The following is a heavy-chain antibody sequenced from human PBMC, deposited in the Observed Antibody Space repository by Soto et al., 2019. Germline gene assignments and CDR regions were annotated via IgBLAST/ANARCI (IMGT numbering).Heavy chain of an antibody. Sequence: QVQLVQSGAEVKKPGASVKVSCKASGYTFTSYDINWVRQATGQGLEWMGWMNPNSANTGYAQKFKGRVTLTRNTSTRTAYMELSSLRPEDTAVYYYAREVGSRIDYWGQGTLVTVSS. CDR3: AREVGSRIDY. J-gene: IGHJ4*02. V-gene: IGHV1-8*01. CDR1: GYTFTSYD. D-gene: IGHD6-13*01. CDR2: MNPNSANT.